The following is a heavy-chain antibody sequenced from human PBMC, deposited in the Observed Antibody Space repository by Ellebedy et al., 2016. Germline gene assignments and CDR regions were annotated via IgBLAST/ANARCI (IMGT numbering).Heavy chain of an antibody. CDR3: AKWNGDWYAFDV. J-gene: IGHJ3*01. Sequence: SETLSLTCNVSGGSVSSDYWNWMRRPPGKGLVWIGYVFHTGTSNYNPSLRSRVSMSVDTSKRQFSLRLTSVTAADTAVYYCAKWNGDWYAFDVWGQGTMVTVSS. V-gene: IGHV4-59*02. D-gene: IGHD1-1*01. CDR1: GGSVSSDY. CDR2: VFHTGTS.